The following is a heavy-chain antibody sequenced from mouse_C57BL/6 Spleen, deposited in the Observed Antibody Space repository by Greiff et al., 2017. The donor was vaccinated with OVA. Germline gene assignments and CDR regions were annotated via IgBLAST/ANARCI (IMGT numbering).Heavy chain of an antibody. CDR1: GYSITSGYY. Sequence: DVKLVESGPGLVKPSQSLSLTCSVTGYSITSGYYWNWIRQFPGNKLEWMGYISYDGSNNYNPSLKNRISITRDTSKNQFFLKLNSVTTEDTATYYCAREYYSNYYFDYWGQGTTLTVSS. CDR3: AREYYSNYYFDY. D-gene: IGHD2-5*01. V-gene: IGHV3-6*01. J-gene: IGHJ2*01. CDR2: ISYDGSN.